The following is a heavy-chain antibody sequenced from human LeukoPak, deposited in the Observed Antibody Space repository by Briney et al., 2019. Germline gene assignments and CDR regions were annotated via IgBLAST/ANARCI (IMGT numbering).Heavy chain of an antibody. CDR2: IYSGGST. Sequence: GGSLRLSCAASGFTVSSNYMSWVRQAPGKGLEWVAVIYSGGSTYYADSVKGRFTISRDNSKNTLYLQMNSLRAEDTAVYYCAKDSAAAGGHDFDYWGQGTLVTVSS. CDR1: GFTVSSNY. CDR3: AKDSAAAGGHDFDY. D-gene: IGHD6-13*01. J-gene: IGHJ4*02. V-gene: IGHV3-53*01.